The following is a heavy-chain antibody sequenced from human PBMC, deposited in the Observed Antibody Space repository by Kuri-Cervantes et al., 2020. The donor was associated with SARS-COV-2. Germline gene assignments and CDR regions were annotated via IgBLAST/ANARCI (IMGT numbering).Heavy chain of an antibody. V-gene: IGHV3-11*04. CDR3: ARGVGIFGVVYYYYYMDV. D-gene: IGHD3-3*01. J-gene: IGHJ6*03. Sequence: GESLKISCTASGFIFSDYYMTWIRQAPGKGLEWVSNIGPSGTTKYYADSVKGRFTISRDNSKNTLYLQMGSLRAEDMAVYYCARGVGIFGVVYYYYYMDVWGKGTTVTVSS. CDR2: IGPSGTTK. CDR1: GFIFSDYY.